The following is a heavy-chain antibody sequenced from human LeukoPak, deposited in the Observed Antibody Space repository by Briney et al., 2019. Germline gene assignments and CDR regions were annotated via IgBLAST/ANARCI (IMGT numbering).Heavy chain of an antibody. J-gene: IGHJ3*01. Sequence: SETLSLTRTVSGGSLSGHYRSWIRQPPGKRLEWIGYVCYTGRTKYNPSLQSRVTISIYTSKRQFSLTLTSVASADTAGFSFAGLLNNDIRGDPDTFHVWGEGTTVIVSS. CDR3: AGLLNNDIRGDPDTFHV. V-gene: IGHV4-59*11. D-gene: IGHD2-15*01. CDR1: GGSLSGHY. CDR2: VCYTGRT.